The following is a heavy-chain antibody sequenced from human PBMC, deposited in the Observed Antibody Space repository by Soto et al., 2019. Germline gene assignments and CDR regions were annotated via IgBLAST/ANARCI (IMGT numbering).Heavy chain of an antibody. CDR2: ISGSGGST. V-gene: IGHV3-23*01. Sequence: GGSLKLSSAASGFTFCSYAMSWVRQAPGKGLEWVSAISGSGGSTYYADSVKGRFTISRDNSKNTLYLQMNSLRAEDTAVYYCAKDRRYYYGSGRQYGMDVWGQGTTVTVSS. D-gene: IGHD3-10*01. CDR3: AKDRRYYYGSGRQYGMDV. J-gene: IGHJ6*02. CDR1: GFTFCSYA.